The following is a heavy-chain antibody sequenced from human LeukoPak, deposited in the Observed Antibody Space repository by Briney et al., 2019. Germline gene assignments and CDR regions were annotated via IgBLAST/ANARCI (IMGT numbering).Heavy chain of an antibody. CDR3: ARERDGYNHDAFDI. J-gene: IGHJ3*02. V-gene: IGHV4-34*01. Sequence: SETLSLTCAVYGGSFSGYYWSWIRQPPGKGLEWIGEINHSGSTNYNPFLKSRVTISVDTSKNQFSLKLSSVTAADTAVYYCARERDGYNHDAFDIWGQGTMVTVSS. CDR2: INHSGST. CDR1: GGSFSGYY. D-gene: IGHD5-24*01.